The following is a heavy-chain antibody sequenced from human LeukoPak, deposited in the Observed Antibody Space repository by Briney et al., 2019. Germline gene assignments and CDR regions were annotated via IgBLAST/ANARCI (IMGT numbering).Heavy chain of an antibody. CDR3: ARDGGGPDAYDI. Sequence: GGSLRLSCAASGFTSSSYALNWVRQAPGKGLEWVSHIASDSSSIHDADSVKGRFTISRDNAKNSLYLQMNSLRAEDTAVYYCARDGGGPDAYDIWGQGTMVTVSS. CDR1: GFTSSSYA. J-gene: IGHJ3*02. V-gene: IGHV3-48*01. CDR2: IASDSSSI.